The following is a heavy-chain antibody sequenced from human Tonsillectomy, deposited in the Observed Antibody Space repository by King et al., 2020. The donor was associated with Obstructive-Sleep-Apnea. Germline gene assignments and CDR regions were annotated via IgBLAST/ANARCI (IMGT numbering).Heavy chain of an antibody. D-gene: IGHD5-12*01. Sequence: VQLQESGPGLVKPSQTLSLTCTVSRGSISSGVYYWSWIRQHPGKGLEWIGYIYYSGSTYYNPSLKSRLTISVDTSKNLFSLKLSAVTAADTAVYYCARYISGYDSHPFDYWGQGTLVTVSS. CDR2: IYYSGST. V-gene: IGHV4-31*03. J-gene: IGHJ4*02. CDR3: ARYISGYDSHPFDY. CDR1: RGSISSGVYY.